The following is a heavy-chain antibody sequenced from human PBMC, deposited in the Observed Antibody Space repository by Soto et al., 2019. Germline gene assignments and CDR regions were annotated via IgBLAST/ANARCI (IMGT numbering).Heavy chain of an antibody. D-gene: IGHD4-4*01. Sequence: PGGSLRLSCAASGFTFSSYAMSWVRQAPGKGLXWVXXIXXDXXXXXYXXSVKGRFTISRDNSKNTLYLQMNSLRAEDTAVYYCARLHDYSNYFDYWGQGTLVTVSS. CDR1: GFTFSSYA. CDR3: ARLHDYSNYFDY. J-gene: IGHJ4*02. V-gene: IGHV3-33*08. CDR2: IXXDXXXX.